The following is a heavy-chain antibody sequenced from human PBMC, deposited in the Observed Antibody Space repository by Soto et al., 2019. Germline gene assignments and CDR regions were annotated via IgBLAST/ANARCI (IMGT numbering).Heavy chain of an antibody. D-gene: IGHD4-17*01. CDR2: IYHSGST. Sequence: QVQLQESGPGLVKPSGTLSLTCAVSSDSISNNNWWSWVRQPPGKGLEWIGEIYHSGSTNYNPSLQSGVTIAVDKSRNRFSVKLSSVAAAETAVYYCARSTVTEDCWGQGTLITVSS. CDR3: ARSTVTEDC. J-gene: IGHJ4*02. CDR1: SDSISNNNW. V-gene: IGHV4-4*02.